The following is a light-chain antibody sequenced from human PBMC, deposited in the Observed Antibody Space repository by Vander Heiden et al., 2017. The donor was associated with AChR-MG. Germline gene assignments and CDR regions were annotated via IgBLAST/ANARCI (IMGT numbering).Light chain of an antibody. J-gene: IGLJ1*01. Sequence: QSVLTPPPSVSAAPGPQGTTACSGSSSNIGNNYVSWYQQLPGTAPKLLIYDNNKRPSGSPDRFSGSKSGTSATLGITGRQTGDEADDYCGTWDTSLSAPYVFGTGTKLTVL. CDR1: SSNIGNNY. CDR2: DNN. CDR3: GTWDTSLSAPYV. V-gene: IGLV1-51*01.